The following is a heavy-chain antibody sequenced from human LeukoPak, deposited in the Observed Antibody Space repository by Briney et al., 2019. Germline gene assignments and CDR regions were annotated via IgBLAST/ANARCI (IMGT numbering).Heavy chain of an antibody. Sequence: GGSLRLSCAASGFTFSTYWMSWVRQAPGKGLEWVANIKEDGSDKYYVDSVKGRFTISRDNAKNSLYLQMNSLRAEDTALYYCARDTGYKVAFDIWGQGSMVTVSS. D-gene: IGHD5-12*01. CDR1: GFTFSTYW. V-gene: IGHV3-7*01. J-gene: IGHJ3*02. CDR2: IKEDGSDK. CDR3: ARDTGYKVAFDI.